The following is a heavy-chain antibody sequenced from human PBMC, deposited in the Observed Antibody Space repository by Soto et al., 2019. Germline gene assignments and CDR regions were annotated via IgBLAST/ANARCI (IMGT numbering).Heavy chain of an antibody. J-gene: IGHJ6*02. CDR1: GGTFSTYA. CDR3: ARSQGGSSSLDIYYYYYYGMDV. V-gene: IGHV1-69*01. CDR2: VIPIFGTP. Sequence: QVQLVQSGAEVKKPGSSVKVSCKAPGGTFSTYAISWVRQAPGQGLEWMGGVIPIFGTPKYAQKFQGRVTIDADEFTSRGYMELRSLRSEETAVYYCARSQGGSSSLDIYYYYYYGMDVWGQGTTVTVSS. D-gene: IGHD2-15*01.